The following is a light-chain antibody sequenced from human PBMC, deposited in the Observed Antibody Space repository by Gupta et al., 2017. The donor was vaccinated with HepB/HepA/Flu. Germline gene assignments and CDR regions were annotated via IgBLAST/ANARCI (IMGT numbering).Light chain of an antibody. CDR1: QNVSTY. Sequence: EIVLTQYSATLSLSPGMRATFSCRASQNVSTYLAWYQQKLGQPPRLLIYDVSTRVADTPIRFSGSGSGTDFTIAISRLEPTDVATYYCHQRGNWPGSFGQGTRLEI. CDR3: HQRGNWPGS. V-gene: IGKV3-11*01. CDR2: DVS. J-gene: IGKJ2*04.